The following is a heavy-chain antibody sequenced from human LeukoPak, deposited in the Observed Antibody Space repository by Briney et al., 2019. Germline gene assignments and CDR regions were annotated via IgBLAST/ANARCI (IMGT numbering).Heavy chain of an antibody. CDR1: GVTFSNYG. CDR2: IRYDGSNE. Sequence: GALRLSCAASGVTFSNYGMHWVRQAPGKGLEWLAFIRYDGSNEYYADSVKGRFTISRDNSKNTLYLQMNSLRAEDTAVYYCARVLSVAGMPLDYWGQGTLVTVPS. D-gene: IGHD6-19*01. CDR3: ARVLSVAGMPLDY. J-gene: IGHJ4*02. V-gene: IGHV3-30*02.